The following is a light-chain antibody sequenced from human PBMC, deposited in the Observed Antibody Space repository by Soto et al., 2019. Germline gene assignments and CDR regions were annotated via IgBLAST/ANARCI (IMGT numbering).Light chain of an antibody. Sequence: DIQMTQSPSTLSASVGDRVTITCRASQSISSWLAWYQQKPGKAPKLLIYDASSLESGVQSRFSGSGSGTEFTLTIRSLQPDDFATYYCKQYNSYPGTFGQGTKVDIK. CDR1: QSISSW. V-gene: IGKV1-5*01. J-gene: IGKJ1*01. CDR3: KQYNSYPGT. CDR2: DAS.